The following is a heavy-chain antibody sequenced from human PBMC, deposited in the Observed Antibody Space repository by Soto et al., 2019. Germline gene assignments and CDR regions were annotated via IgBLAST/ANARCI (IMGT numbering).Heavy chain of an antibody. CDR3: AKDAVGATSGLEYYFDY. J-gene: IGHJ4*02. D-gene: IGHD1-26*01. CDR2: ISYDGSNK. CDR1: GFTFSSYG. V-gene: IGHV3-30*18. Sequence: GGSLRLSCAASGFTFSSYGMHWVRQAPGKGLEWVAVISYDGSNKYYADSVKGRFTISRDNSKNTLYLQMNSLRAEDTAVYYCAKDAVGATSGLEYYFDYWGQGTLVTVSS.